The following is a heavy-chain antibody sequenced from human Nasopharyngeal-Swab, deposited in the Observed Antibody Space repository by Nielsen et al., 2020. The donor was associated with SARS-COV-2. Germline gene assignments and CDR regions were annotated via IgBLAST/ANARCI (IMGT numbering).Heavy chain of an antibody. CDR2: ISYDGSNK. CDR3: AREGCSSTSCYVVNDVFDI. V-gene: IGHV3-30*03. Sequence: GESLKISCAASGFTFSSYGMHWVRQAPGKGLEWVAVISYDGSNKYYADSVKGRFTISRDNSKNTLYLQMNSLRAEDTAVYYCAREGCSSTSCYVVNDVFDIWGQGTMVTVSS. CDR1: GFTFSSYG. D-gene: IGHD2-2*01. J-gene: IGHJ3*02.